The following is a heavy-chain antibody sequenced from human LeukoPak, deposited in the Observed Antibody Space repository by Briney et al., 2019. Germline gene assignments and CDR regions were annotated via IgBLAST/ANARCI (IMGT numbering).Heavy chain of an antibody. J-gene: IGHJ6*02. D-gene: IGHD6-25*01. V-gene: IGHV1-69*04. CDR1: GGTFSSYA. Sequence: GASVKVSCKASGGTFSSYAISWVRQAPGQGLEWMGRIIPILGIANYAQKLQGRVTMTTDTPTSTAYMELRSLRSDDTAVYYCASAASEPRYYYGMDVWGQGTTVTVSS. CDR2: IIPILGIA. CDR3: ASAASEPRYYYGMDV.